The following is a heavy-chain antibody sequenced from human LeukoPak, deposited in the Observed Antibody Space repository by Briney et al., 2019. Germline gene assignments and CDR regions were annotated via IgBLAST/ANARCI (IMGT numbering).Heavy chain of an antibody. CDR3: ARDKGLAAAGTGWFDP. D-gene: IGHD6-13*01. Sequence: QPGGSLRLSCAASVFTVSSNYMSWVRQAPGKGLEWVSVIYSGGSTYYADSVKGRFTISRDNSKNTLYLQMNSLRAEDTAVYYCARDKGLAAAGTGWFDPWGQGTLVTVSS. J-gene: IGHJ5*02. V-gene: IGHV3-53*01. CDR1: VFTVSSNY. CDR2: IYSGGST.